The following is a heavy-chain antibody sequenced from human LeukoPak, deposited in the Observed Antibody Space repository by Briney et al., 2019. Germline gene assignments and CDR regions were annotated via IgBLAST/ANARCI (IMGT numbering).Heavy chain of an antibody. Sequence: GGSLRLSCAASGFTFSSYNMNWVRQAPGKGLEWIPNIKTSGSIMFYADSVKGRFTISRDNAENSLYLQMNSLRDEDTAVYYCARDAYWASDYWGQGTLVTVSS. CDR2: IKTSGSIM. D-gene: IGHD3-16*01. J-gene: IGHJ4*02. V-gene: IGHV3-48*02. CDR3: ARDAYWASDY. CDR1: GFTFSSYN.